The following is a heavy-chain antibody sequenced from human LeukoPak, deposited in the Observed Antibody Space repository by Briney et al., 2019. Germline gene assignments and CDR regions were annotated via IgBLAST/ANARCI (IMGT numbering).Heavy chain of an antibody. D-gene: IGHD5-18*01. J-gene: IGHJ2*01. CDR2: TYYTSKWHS. CDR3: ARDLKGADTAILTGSSRYFHL. Sequence: SQTLSLTCAISGDSVSSNSAAWNWIRQSPSRGLEWLGRTYYTSKWHSDYAPSVKGRITINADTSKNQFSLQLNSVTPEDTAVYYCARDLKGADTAILTGSSRYFHLWGRGSLVTVSS. CDR1: GDSVSSNSAA. V-gene: IGHV6-1*01.